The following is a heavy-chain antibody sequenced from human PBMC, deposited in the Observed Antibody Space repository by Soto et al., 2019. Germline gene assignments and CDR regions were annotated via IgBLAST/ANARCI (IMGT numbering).Heavy chain of an antibody. CDR3: ARGSDSSFDD. D-gene: IGHD2-21*02. CDR2: TYYRSKWYN. CDR1: GGSVSSNSAA. V-gene: IGHV6-1*01. Sequence: RSQTVSLTCAISGGSVSSNSAAWNLIRQAPARGLEWLGRTYYRSKWYNDYVVSMKSRFTINPDTSKNQFSLQLNSVTPEDTAVYYCARGSDSSFDDWGQGSLVTVSS. J-gene: IGHJ4*02.